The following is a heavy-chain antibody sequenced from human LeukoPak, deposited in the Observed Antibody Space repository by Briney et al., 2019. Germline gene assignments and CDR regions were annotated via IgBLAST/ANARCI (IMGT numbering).Heavy chain of an antibody. V-gene: IGHV1-18*04. Sequence: ASVKVSCKASGYTFTSYGISWVRQAPGQGLEWMGWISAYNGNTNYAQKLQGRVTMTTDTSTSTAYMELRSLRSDDTAVYYCARDPYPLYSSGGFRFGIYWFDPWGQGTLVTVSS. CDR2: ISAYNGNT. CDR1: GYTFTSYG. J-gene: IGHJ5*02. CDR3: ARDPYPLYSSGGFRFGIYWFDP. D-gene: IGHD6-25*01.